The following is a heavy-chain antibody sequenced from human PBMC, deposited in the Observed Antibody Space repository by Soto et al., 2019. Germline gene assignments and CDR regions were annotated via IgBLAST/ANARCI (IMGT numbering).Heavy chain of an antibody. Sequence: QVQLQESGPGLVKPSETLSRTCTVSGGSISNDYCSSSRQPPGEGLGCIGYIYNSRSTNYNPSLMGPVTISVDTSKNQISLKLTSVTAADTSVYYCARRYAGIFDYWGQGTLVTVSS. V-gene: IGHV4-59*01. CDR2: IYNSRST. CDR1: GGSISNDY. J-gene: IGHJ4*02. CDR3: ARRYAGIFDY. D-gene: IGHD2-8*01.